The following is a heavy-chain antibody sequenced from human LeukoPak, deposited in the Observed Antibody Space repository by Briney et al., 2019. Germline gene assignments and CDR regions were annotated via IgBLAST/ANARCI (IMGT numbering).Heavy chain of an antibody. CDR3: ASRRRAAAGTSY. CDR1: GFTFSNYW. CDR2: IKVDGSEK. J-gene: IGHJ4*02. V-gene: IGHV3-7*03. D-gene: IGHD6-13*01. Sequence: GGSLRLSCAASGFTFSNYWMSWVRQAPGKGLEWVANIKVDGSEKYYLDSVKGRFTISRDNAKNSLYLQMNSLRAEDTAVYYCASRRRAAAGTSYWGQGTLVTVSS.